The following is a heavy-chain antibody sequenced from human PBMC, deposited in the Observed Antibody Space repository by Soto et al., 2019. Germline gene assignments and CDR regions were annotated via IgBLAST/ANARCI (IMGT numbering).Heavy chain of an antibody. CDR2: IYYSGST. V-gene: IGHV4-59*08. D-gene: IGHD2-2*02. CDR3: ALSGYCSSTSCYSFIDAFDI. CDR1: GGSISSYY. J-gene: IGHJ3*02. Sequence: SETLSLTCTVSGGSISSYYWSWIRQPPGKGLEWIGYIYYSGSTNYNPSLKSRVTISVDTSKNQFSLKLSSVTAADTAVYYCALSGYCSSTSCYSFIDAFDISGQGTMVTVSS.